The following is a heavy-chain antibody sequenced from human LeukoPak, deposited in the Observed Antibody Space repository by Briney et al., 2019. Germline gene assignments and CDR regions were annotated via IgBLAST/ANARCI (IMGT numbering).Heavy chain of an antibody. V-gene: IGHV3-9*01. Sequence: PGRSLRLSCAASGFTFDDYAMHWVRQAPGKGLEWVSGISWNSGSIGYADSVKGRFTISRDNAKNSLYLQMNSLRAEDTAVYYCAKDLGPKGVWGSYRYTNLDYWGQGTLVTVSS. D-gene: IGHD3-16*02. CDR2: ISWNSGSI. J-gene: IGHJ4*02. CDR1: GFTFDDYA. CDR3: AKDLGPKGVWGSYRYTNLDY.